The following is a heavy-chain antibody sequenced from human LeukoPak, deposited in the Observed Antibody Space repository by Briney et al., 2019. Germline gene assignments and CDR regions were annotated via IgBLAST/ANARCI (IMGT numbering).Heavy chain of an antibody. Sequence: GGSLRLSCAASGFTFSSYSMNWVRQAPGKGLEWVSSISSSSSYIYYADSVKGRFTISRDNAKNSLYLQMNSLRAEDTAVYYCARDNPPQWLVGGYYYYGMDVWGQGTTVTVSS. J-gene: IGHJ6*02. D-gene: IGHD6-19*01. CDR1: GFTFSSYS. CDR3: ARDNPPQWLVGGYYYYGMDV. V-gene: IGHV3-21*01. CDR2: ISSSSSYI.